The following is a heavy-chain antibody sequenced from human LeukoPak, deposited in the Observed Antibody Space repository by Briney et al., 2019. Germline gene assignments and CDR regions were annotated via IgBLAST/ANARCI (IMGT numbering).Heavy chain of an antibody. CDR1: GGSIGNGYY. J-gene: IGHJ5*02. V-gene: IGHV4-38-2*02. CDR3: AIKTRANRPLGSWFDP. D-gene: IGHD3-16*01. Sequence: SETLSLTCTVSGGSIGNGYYWGWIRQPPGKGLEWIGSIYHSGNTFYNPSLKSRVTISVDTSKNQFSLNLASVTAADTAVYYCAIKTRANRPLGSWFDPWGQGTLVTVSS. CDR2: IYHSGNT.